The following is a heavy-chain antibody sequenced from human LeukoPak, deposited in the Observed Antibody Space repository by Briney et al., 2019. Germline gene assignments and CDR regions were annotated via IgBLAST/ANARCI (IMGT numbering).Heavy chain of an antibody. CDR2: IYHSGGT. Sequence: SETLSLTCAVSGGSISSTNWWSWVRQPPGKGLEWIGEIYHSGGTNYNPSLKSRVTISVDKSKNQFSLKLSSVTASDTAVYYCARHVDWNPNFDYWGQGTLVTVSS. V-gene: IGHV4-4*02. CDR3: ARHVDWNPNFDY. J-gene: IGHJ4*02. CDR1: GGSISSTNW. D-gene: IGHD1-1*01.